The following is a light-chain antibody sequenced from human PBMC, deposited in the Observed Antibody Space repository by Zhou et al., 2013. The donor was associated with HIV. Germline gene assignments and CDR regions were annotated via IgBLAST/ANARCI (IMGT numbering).Light chain of an antibody. J-gene: IGKJ2*04. CDR2: AAS. CDR3: QQSYNNPRS. Sequence: DIQMTQSPSSLSASVGDRITITCRASQTISNYLNWYQQKPGKAPKVLIYAASTLQSGVPSRFSGGGSGTDFTLTISSLQPEDFATYYCQQSYNNPRSFGQGTKVEI. CDR1: QTISNY. V-gene: IGKV1-39*01.